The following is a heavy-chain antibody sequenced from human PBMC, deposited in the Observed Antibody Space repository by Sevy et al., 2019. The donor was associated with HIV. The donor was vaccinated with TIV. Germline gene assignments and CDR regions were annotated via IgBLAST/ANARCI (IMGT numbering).Heavy chain of an antibody. Sequence: SETLSLTCTVSGDSISSGNHWWSWIRQPAGKGLEWIGRIYTSGRTIYNPVLRSRVTMSVDTSTNQFFLNLNSVTAADTAVYYCARDVIRRDYYHGMDVWGQGTTVTVSS. CDR3: ARDVIRRDYYHGMDV. V-gene: IGHV4-61*02. CDR2: IYTSGRT. D-gene: IGHD2-21*01. CDR1: GDSISSGNHW. J-gene: IGHJ6*02.